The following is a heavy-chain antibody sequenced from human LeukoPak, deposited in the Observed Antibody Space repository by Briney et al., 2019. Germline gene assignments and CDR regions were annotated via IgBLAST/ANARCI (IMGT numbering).Heavy chain of an antibody. CDR1: GFTFSNAW. CDR2: IKSKTDDGTT. V-gene: IGHV3-15*01. J-gene: IGHJ4*02. D-gene: IGHD5-18*01. CDR3: TTDFDTANDY. Sequence: GGSLRLSCAASGFTFSNAWMSWVRHAPGKGLEWVGRIKSKTDDGTTDYAAPVKGRFTISRDDSKNTLYLQMNSLKTEDTAVYYCTTDFDTANDYWGQGTLVTVSS.